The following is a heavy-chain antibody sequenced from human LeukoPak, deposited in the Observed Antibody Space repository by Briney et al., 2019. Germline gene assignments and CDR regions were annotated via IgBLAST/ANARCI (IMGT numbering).Heavy chain of an antibody. CDR1: GGSISSYY. CDR2: IYYSGST. Sequence: SETLSLTCTVSGGSISSYYWSWIRQPPGKGLEWIGYIYYSGSTNCNPSLKSRVTISVDTSKNQFSLKLSSVTAADTAVYYCARVGMRRDAFDIWGQGTMVTVSS. V-gene: IGHV4-59*01. J-gene: IGHJ3*02. CDR3: ARVGMRRDAFDI. D-gene: IGHD3-10*01.